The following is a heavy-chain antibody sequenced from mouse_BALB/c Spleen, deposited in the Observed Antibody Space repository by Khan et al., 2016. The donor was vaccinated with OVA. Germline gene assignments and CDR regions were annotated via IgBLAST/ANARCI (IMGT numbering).Heavy chain of an antibody. V-gene: IGHV1-18*01. D-gene: IGHD1-2*01. CDR1: GYTFTEYT. J-gene: IGHJ1*01. CDR3: ARRDYYAYFCVFDV. CDR2: INPNNGGT. Sequence: EVQLQQSGPELVKPGASVKISCKTSGYTFTEYTMHWVKQSHGKSLEWIGRINPNNGGTTYNQKFKGKATLTVDTSSTTAYMELRSLTSEESAVDYWARRDYYAYFCVFDVWGAGTTVTVSS.